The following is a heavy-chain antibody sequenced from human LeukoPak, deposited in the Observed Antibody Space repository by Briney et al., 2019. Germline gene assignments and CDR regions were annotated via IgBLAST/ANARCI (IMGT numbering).Heavy chain of an antibody. Sequence: KPGESLKISCKGSGYSFTSYWIAWVRQMPGKGLEWMGIIYPGDSDTRYSPSFRGQVTISADKSIDTAYLQWSSLKASDTAIYYCARRGESYEWFDPWGQGTLVTVSS. CDR1: GYSFTSYW. V-gene: IGHV5-51*01. D-gene: IGHD1-26*01. CDR2: IYPGDSDT. CDR3: ARRGESYEWFDP. J-gene: IGHJ5*02.